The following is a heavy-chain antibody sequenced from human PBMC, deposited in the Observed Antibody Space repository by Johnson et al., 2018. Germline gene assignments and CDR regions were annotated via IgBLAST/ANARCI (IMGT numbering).Heavy chain of an antibody. D-gene: IGHD3-22*01. Sequence: EVQLLESGGGLVQPGGSLRLSCAASGFTFSNYWMSWVRQAPGKGLEWVANIKQDGSEKYYVDSVKGRFTITRDNAKNSLYLQMNTLRAEDPAVYYCASRYYESSGYFAYFQHWGQGTLVTVSS. CDR1: GFTFSNYW. CDR3: ASRYYESSGYFAYFQH. V-gene: IGHV3-7*01. CDR2: IKQDGSEK. J-gene: IGHJ1*01.